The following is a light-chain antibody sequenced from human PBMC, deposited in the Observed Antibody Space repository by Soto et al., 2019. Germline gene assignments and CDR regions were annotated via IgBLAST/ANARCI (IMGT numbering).Light chain of an antibody. CDR2: DAS. CDR3: QQYGGSPRT. J-gene: IGKJ1*01. Sequence: EIVLTQSPGTLSLSPGERATLSCRASQSISSFYLAWYQQTPGQAPRLLIYDASSRAAGIPDRFSGGGSGTDFTLSISRLEPEDFGVYYCQQYGGSPRTLGQGTKVEIK. CDR1: QSISSFY. V-gene: IGKV3-20*01.